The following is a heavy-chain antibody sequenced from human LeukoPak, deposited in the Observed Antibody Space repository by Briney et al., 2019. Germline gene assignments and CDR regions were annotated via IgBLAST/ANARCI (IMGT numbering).Heavy chain of an antibody. CDR3: ARGPPNWGYDY. Sequence: ASVKVSCKASGYTFTSYDINWVRQATGQGPEWMGWMSPNSGDTGYAQKFQDRVTMTRNTSISTAYMELSSLRSDDTAVYYCARGPPNWGYDYWGPGTLVTVPS. J-gene: IGHJ4*02. D-gene: IGHD7-27*01. CDR1: GYTFTSYD. CDR2: MSPNSGDT. V-gene: IGHV1-8*01.